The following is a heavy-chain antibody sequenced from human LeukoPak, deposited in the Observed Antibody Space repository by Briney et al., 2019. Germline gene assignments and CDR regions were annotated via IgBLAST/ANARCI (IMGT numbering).Heavy chain of an antibody. D-gene: IGHD5-24*01. CDR1: GGSISSYY. CDR3: ASLPQLSRDGYIADSFDI. V-gene: IGHV4-59*01. J-gene: IGHJ3*02. Sequence: SETLSLTCTVSGGSISSYYWSWIRQPPGKGLEWIGYTYYSGSTNYNPSLKSRVTISVDTSKNQFSLKLSSVTAADTAVYYCASLPQLSRDGYIADSFDIWGQGTMVTVSS. CDR2: TYYSGST.